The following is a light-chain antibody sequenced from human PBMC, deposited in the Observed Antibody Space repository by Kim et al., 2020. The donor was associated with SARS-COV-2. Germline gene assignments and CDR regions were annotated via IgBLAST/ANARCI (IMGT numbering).Light chain of an antibody. Sequence: SASVGDRVTITGRASQRISSWLAWYQQKPGKAPNLLIFAASSLQSGVPSRFSGSGSGTDFSLTISSLQPEDSATYYCQQANSFPYTFGQGTKLEI. V-gene: IGKV1-12*01. CDR2: AAS. CDR3: QQANSFPYT. J-gene: IGKJ2*01. CDR1: QRISSW.